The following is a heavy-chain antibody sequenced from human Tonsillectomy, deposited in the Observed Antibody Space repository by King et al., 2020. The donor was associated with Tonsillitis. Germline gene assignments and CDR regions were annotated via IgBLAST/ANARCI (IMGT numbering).Heavy chain of an antibody. D-gene: IGHD7-27*01. CDR3: AHRPRDTWGGQYYFDY. CDR1: GFSLSTSGVG. Sequence: ITLKESGPTLVKPTQTLTLTCTFSGFSLSTSGVGVGWIRQPPGKALEWLALIYWNDDKRYSPSLKSRLTITKDTSKNQVVLTMTNMDPVDTATYYCAHRPRDTWGGQYYFDYWGQGTLVTVSS. CDR2: IYWNDDK. J-gene: IGHJ4*02. V-gene: IGHV2-5*01.